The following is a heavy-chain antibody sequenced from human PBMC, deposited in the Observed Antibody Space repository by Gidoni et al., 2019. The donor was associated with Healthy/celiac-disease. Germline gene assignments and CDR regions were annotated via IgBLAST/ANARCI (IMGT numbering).Heavy chain of an antibody. V-gene: IGHV4-59*01. J-gene: IGHJ6*02. CDR3: ARDLYYGSGSYYFYYGMDV. Sequence: QVQLQESGPGLVKPSETLSLTCTVSGGSISSYYWSWIRQPPGKGLEWIGYIYYSGSTNYNPSLKSRVTISVDTSKNQFSLKLSSVTAADTAVYYCARDLYYGSGSYYFYYGMDVWGQGTTVTVSS. CDR2: IYYSGST. D-gene: IGHD3-10*01. CDR1: GGSISSYY.